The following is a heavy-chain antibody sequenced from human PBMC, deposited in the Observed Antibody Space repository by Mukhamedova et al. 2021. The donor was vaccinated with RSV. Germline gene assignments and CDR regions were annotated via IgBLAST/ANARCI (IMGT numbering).Heavy chain of an antibody. V-gene: IGHV3-53*01. CDR3: ASGSSGYLDAFDI. D-gene: IGHD3-22*01. J-gene: IGHJ3*02. CDR2: IYSGGST. Sequence: GKGLEWVSVIYSGGSTYYADSVKGRFTISRDNSKNTLYLQMNSLRAEDTAVYYCASGSSGYLDAFDIWGQGTMVTVSS.